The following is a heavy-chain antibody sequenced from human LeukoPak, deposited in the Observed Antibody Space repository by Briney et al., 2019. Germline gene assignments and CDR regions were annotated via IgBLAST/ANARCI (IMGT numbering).Heavy chain of an antibody. Sequence: GGSLRLSCAASGFTFSSYSMNWVRQAPGKGLEWVSSISSSSSYIYYADSVKGRFTISRDNAKNSPYLQMNSLRAEDTAVYYCARGTGQLLSWFDPWGQGTLVTVSS. D-gene: IGHD2-2*01. V-gene: IGHV3-21*01. CDR1: GFTFSSYS. CDR2: ISSSSSYI. CDR3: ARGTGQLLSWFDP. J-gene: IGHJ5*02.